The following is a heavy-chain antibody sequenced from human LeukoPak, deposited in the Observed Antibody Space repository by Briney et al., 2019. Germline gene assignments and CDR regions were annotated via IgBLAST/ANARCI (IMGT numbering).Heavy chain of an antibody. Sequence: GGSLRLSCAASGFTFSSYSMNWVRQAPGKGLEWVSSISSSSSYIYYADSVKGRFTISRDNAKNSLYLHMNSLRAEDTAVYYCARVLSGYVDYWGQGTLVTVSS. CDR1: GFTFSSYS. J-gene: IGHJ4*02. CDR2: ISSSSSYI. CDR3: ARVLSGYVDY. V-gene: IGHV3-21*01. D-gene: IGHD1-26*01.